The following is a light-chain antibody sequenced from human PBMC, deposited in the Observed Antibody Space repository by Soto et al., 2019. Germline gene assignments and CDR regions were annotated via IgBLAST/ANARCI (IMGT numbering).Light chain of an antibody. CDR2: LNSDGSH. CDR1: SGHSSYA. V-gene: IGLV4-69*01. J-gene: IGLJ2*01. CDR3: QTWGTGIQV. Sequence: QPVLTQSPSASASLGASVKLTCTLSSGHSSYAIAWHQQQPEKGPRYLMKLNSDGSHNKGDGIPDRFSGSSSGAERYLTISSLQSEDEADYYCQTWGTGIQVFGGGPKLTVL.